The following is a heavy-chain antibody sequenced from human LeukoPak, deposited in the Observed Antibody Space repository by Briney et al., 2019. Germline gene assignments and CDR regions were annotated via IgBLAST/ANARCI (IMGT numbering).Heavy chain of an antibody. Sequence: SGGSLRLSCAASGFTVSSNYMTWVRQAPGKGLEWVANIKEDGSKTFYVDSVKGRFTISRDNAKNSLYLQMNSLRAEDTAVYYCARDPYYYDSGSFAAFDIWGQGTMVAVSS. CDR3: ARDPYYYDSGSFAAFDI. J-gene: IGHJ3*02. D-gene: IGHD3-10*01. CDR1: GFTVSSNY. V-gene: IGHV3-7*01. CDR2: IKEDGSKT.